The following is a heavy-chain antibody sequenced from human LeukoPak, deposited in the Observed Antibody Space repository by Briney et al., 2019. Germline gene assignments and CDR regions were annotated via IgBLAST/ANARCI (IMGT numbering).Heavy chain of an antibody. D-gene: IGHD3-10*01. CDR1: GFTFSSYG. V-gene: IGHV3-30*03. CDR2: ISYDGSNI. Sequence: GGSLRLSCAASGFTFSSYGMHWVRQAPGKGLEWVAVISYDGSNINYAESVKGRFTISRDNSKNTLYLQMNSLRAEDTAVYYCARAKPKNMVRGLIMRRESRYYFDYWGQGTLVAVSS. J-gene: IGHJ4*02. CDR3: ARAKPKNMVRGLIMRRESRYYFDY.